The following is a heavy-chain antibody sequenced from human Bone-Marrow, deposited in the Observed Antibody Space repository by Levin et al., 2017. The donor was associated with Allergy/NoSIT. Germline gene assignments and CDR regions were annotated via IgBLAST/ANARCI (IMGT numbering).Heavy chain of an antibody. CDR1: GGSISSYY. D-gene: IGHD3-3*01. Sequence: PSETLSLTCTVSGGSISSYYWSWIRQPPGKGLEWIGYIYYSGSTNYNPSLKSRVTISVDTSKNQFSLKLSSVTAADTAVYYCARDRASITIFGVSPYGMDVWGQGTTVTVSS. CDR3: ARDRASITIFGVSPYGMDV. J-gene: IGHJ6*02. CDR2: IYYSGST. V-gene: IGHV4-59*01.